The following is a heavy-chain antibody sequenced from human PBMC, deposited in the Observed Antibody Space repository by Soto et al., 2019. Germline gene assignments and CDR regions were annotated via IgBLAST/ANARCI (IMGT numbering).Heavy chain of an antibody. D-gene: IGHD5-12*01. V-gene: IGHV3-30-3*01. J-gene: IGHJ3*02. CDR3: AKGRIGGYNRALDAFDI. CDR1: AFTFSTYA. CDR2: ISYDGSNK. Sequence: PLRLSCAASAFTFSTYAMHWVRQAPGKGLEWVAVISYDGSNKYYADSVKGRFTISRDNSKNTLYLQMNSLRAEDTAVYYCAKGRIGGYNRALDAFDIWGQGTIVTVSS.